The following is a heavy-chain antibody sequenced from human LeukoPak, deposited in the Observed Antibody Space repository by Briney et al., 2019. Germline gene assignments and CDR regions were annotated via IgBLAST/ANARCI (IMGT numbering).Heavy chain of an antibody. D-gene: IGHD6-13*01. CDR3: ARDLTIAAAGFFDY. CDR1: GFTFSNYS. CDR2: FSSSSRTI. J-gene: IGHJ4*02. Sequence: GGSLRLSCAASGFTFSNYSMNWVRHAPGKGLEGVSQFSSSSRTIYYADSVKGRFTISRDNAKNSLYLQMNSLRDEDTAVYYCARDLTIAAAGFFDYWGQGTLVTVSS. V-gene: IGHV3-48*02.